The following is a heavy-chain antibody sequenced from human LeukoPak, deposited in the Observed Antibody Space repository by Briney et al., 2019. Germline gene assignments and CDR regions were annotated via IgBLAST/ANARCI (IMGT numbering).Heavy chain of an antibody. V-gene: IGHV4-31*03. D-gene: IGHD3-9*01. CDR3: ARERSGSALRYFDWLSNDCNWFDP. CDR1: GGSISSGGYY. CDR2: IYYSGST. Sequence: SETLSLTCTVSGGSISSGGYYWSWIRQHPGKGLEWIGYIYYSGSTYYNPSLKSRVTISVDTSKNQFSLKLSSVTAADTAVYYCARERSGSALRYFDWLSNDCNWFDPWGQGTLVTVSS. J-gene: IGHJ5*02.